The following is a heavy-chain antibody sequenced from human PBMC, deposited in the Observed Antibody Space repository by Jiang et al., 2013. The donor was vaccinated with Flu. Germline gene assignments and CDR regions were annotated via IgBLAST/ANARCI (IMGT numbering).Heavy chain of an antibody. CDR3: ARGGWSLDL. Sequence: LLKPSETLSLTCTVSGGSIGGSYWSWIRQPPGRGLEWIGYVYYSGSTNYNPSLKSPVTISVDTSKNQFSLKVSSVTAADTAVYYCARGGWSLDLWGRGTLVTVSS. V-gene: IGHV4-59*01. CDR1: GGSIGGSY. J-gene: IGHJ2*01. D-gene: IGHD6-19*01. CDR2: VYYSGST.